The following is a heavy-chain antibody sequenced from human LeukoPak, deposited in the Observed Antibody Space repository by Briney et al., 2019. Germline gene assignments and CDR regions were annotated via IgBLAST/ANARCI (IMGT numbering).Heavy chain of an antibody. V-gene: IGHV3-30*03. CDR3: ARDYCSGSSCYSEGY. J-gene: IGHJ4*02. CDR2: ISYDGSNK. CDR1: GFTFSSYS. Sequence: PGGSLRLSCAASGFTFSSYSMNWVRQARQAPGKGLEWVAIISYDGSNKYYADSVKGRFTISRDNSKNTLYLQMNSLRAEDTAVHYCARDYCSGSSCYSEGYWGQGTLVTVFS. D-gene: IGHD2-15*01.